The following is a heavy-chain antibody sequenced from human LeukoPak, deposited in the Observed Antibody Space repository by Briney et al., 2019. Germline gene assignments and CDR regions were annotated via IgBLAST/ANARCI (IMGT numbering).Heavy chain of an antibody. J-gene: IGHJ4*02. CDR1: GFTFRSYG. Sequence: HPGGSLRLSCAASGFTFRSYGMHWVRQAPGKGLEWVAFIRYDGSNKYYADSVKGRFTISRDNSKNTLYLQMKSLRAEDTAMYYCGKDYLIFTVGIGGLLDYWGQGTLVTVSS. D-gene: IGHD2-15*01. CDR3: GKDYLIFTVGIGGLLDY. V-gene: IGHV3-30*02. CDR2: IRYDGSNK.